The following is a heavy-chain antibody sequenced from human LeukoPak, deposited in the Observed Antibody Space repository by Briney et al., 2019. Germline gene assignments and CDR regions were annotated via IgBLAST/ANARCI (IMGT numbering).Heavy chain of an antibody. CDR2: IYSGGST. J-gene: IGHJ4*02. D-gene: IGHD3-10*01. CDR1: GFTVSSNY. CDR3: ARTTMVRGVIIRYFDY. V-gene: IGHV3-53*01. Sequence: GGSLRLSCAASGFTVSSNYMSWVRQAPGKGLEWVSVIYSGGSTYYADSVKGRFTISRDNSKNTLYLQMNSLRAEDTAVYYCARTTMVRGVIIRYFDYWGQGTLVTVSS.